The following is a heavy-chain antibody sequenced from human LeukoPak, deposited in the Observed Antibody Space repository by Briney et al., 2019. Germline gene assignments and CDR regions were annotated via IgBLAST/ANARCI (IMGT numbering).Heavy chain of an antibody. Sequence: SETLSLTCTVSGGSISSSSYYWGWIRQPPGKGLEWIGSIYYIGSTYYNPSLKSRVTISVDTSKNQFSRKLSSVTAADTAMFYCARHDYSNSWFDPWGQGTLVTVSS. CDR1: GGSISSSSYY. CDR2: IYYIGST. D-gene: IGHD4-11*01. V-gene: IGHV4-39*01. CDR3: ARHDYSNSWFDP. J-gene: IGHJ5*02.